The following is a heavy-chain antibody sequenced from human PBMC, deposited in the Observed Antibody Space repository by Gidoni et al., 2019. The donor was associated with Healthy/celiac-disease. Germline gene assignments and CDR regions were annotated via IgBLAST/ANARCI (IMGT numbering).Heavy chain of an antibody. CDR2: ISSSGSTI. V-gene: IGHV3-48*03. J-gene: IGHJ5*02. Sequence: EVQLVESGGGLVQPGGSLSLSCAASGFTFSSYEMNWVRQAPGKGLEWVSYISSSGSTIYYADSVKGRFTISRDNAKNSLYLQMNSLRAEDTAVYYCARAGYVDIVATFQYNWFDPWGQGTLVTVSS. CDR1: GFTFSSYE. D-gene: IGHD5-12*01. CDR3: ARAGYVDIVATFQYNWFDP.